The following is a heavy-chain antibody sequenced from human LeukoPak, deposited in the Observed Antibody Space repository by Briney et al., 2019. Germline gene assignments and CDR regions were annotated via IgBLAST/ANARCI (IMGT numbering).Heavy chain of an antibody. CDR2: IYYSGNT. CDR1: GVSISSSNSY. Sequence: SETLSLTCTVSGVSISSSNSYWGWIRQPPGKGLEWIGSIYYSGNTYHNASLKSQVSISIDTSKNQFSLKLSSVTAADTAVYYCARLTGYSSSWYPYYYYMDVWGKGTTVTISS. J-gene: IGHJ6*03. D-gene: IGHD6-13*01. CDR3: ARLTGYSSSWYPYYYYMDV. V-gene: IGHV4-39*01.